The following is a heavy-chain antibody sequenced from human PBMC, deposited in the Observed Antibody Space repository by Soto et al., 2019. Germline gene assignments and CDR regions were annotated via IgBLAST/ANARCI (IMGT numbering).Heavy chain of an antibody. CDR2: IYYSGST. V-gene: IGHV4-39*01. Sequence: QLQLQESGPGLVKPSETLSLTCTVSGGSISSSSYYWGWIRQPPGKGLEWIGSIYYSGSTYYNPSLKSPVTISVDTSKTQFSLKRSSVTAADTAVYYCARHPPAISISDHWGQGTLVTVSS. CDR3: ARHPPAISISDH. CDR1: GGSISSSSYY. J-gene: IGHJ4*02. D-gene: IGHD3-3*01.